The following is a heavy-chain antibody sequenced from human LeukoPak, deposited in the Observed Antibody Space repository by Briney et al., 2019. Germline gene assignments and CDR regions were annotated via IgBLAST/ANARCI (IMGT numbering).Heavy chain of an antibody. V-gene: IGHV3-23*01. CDR1: GFTFSSYW. D-gene: IGHD6-19*01. CDR3: ARSPVAGTSYYYYMDV. CDR2: ISGSGDTT. Sequence: GGSLRLSCGVSGFTFSSYWMSWVRQAPGKGLEWVSGISGSGDTTYSADPVKGRFTISRDNSQNTLYRQMNSLRAEDTAVYYCARSPVAGTSYYYYMDVWGKGTTVTISS. J-gene: IGHJ6*03.